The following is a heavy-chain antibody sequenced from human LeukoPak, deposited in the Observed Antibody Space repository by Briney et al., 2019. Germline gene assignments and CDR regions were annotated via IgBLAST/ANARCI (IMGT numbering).Heavy chain of an antibody. Sequence: ASVTVSCTASGYTFTSYAMNWVRQAPGQGLEWMGWINTNTGNPTYAQGFTGRFVFSLDTSVSTAYLQICSLKAEDTAVYYCARADAGYSSSWYYLRDYYYYGMDVWGQGTTVTVSS. J-gene: IGHJ6*02. D-gene: IGHD6-13*01. V-gene: IGHV7-4-1*01. CDR3: ARADAGYSSSWYYLRDYYYYGMDV. CDR2: INTNTGNP. CDR1: GYTFTSYA.